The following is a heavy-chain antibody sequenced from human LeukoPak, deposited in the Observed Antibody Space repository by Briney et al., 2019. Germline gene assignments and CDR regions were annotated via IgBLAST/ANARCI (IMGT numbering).Heavy chain of an antibody. CDR3: ARALLWFGEPRHIDY. J-gene: IGHJ4*02. V-gene: IGHV1-18*01. CDR2: ITAYNDNT. D-gene: IGHD3-10*01. Sequence: ASVTVSFTASGYTFTSYGISWVRQAPGHGLEWMGWITAYNDNTNYAQKLQGRVTMTTDTSTSTAYMELRSLRSDDTAVYYCARALLWFGEPRHIDYWGQGTLVTASS. CDR1: GYTFTSYG.